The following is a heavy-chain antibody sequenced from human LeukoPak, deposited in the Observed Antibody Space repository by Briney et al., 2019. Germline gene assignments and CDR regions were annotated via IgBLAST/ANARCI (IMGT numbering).Heavy chain of an antibody. D-gene: IGHD3-10*01. Sequence: PSETLSLTCAVSGYSISSGYYWGWIRQPPGKGLEWIGSIYHSGSTYYNPSLKSRVTISVDTSKNQFSLKLSSVTAADTAVYYCARLDYYGSGSYPGTVDYWGQGTLVTVSS. CDR1: GYSISSGYY. CDR3: ARLDYYGSGSYPGTVDY. J-gene: IGHJ4*02. V-gene: IGHV4-38-2*01. CDR2: IYHSGST.